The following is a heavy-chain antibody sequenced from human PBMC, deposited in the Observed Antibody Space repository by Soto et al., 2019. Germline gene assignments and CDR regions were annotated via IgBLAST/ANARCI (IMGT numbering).Heavy chain of an antibody. V-gene: IGHV4-34*01. CDR3: ARAARRYCSSTSCYARVARKYNWFDP. CDR1: GGSFSGYY. J-gene: IGHJ5*02. Sequence: SETLSLTCAVYGGSFSGYYWSWIRQPPGKGLEWIGEINHSGSTNYNPSLKSRVTISVDTSKNQFSLKLSSVTAADTAVYYCARAARRYCSSTSCYARVARKYNWFDPWGQGTLVTVSS. D-gene: IGHD2-2*01. CDR2: INHSGST.